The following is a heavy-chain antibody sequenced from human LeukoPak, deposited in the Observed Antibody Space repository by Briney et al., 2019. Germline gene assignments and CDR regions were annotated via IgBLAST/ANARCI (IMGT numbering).Heavy chain of an antibody. J-gene: IGHJ6*03. Sequence: ASVKVSCKPSGYGFSNYGISWVRQAPGRGLEWMGWISTYNGNTNYAQKFQGRVTMTTDTSTSTAYMELRSLRFDDTAVYYCARVFTIFGVVITYYMDVWGKGTTVTVSS. CDR1: GYGFSNYG. CDR2: ISTYNGNT. CDR3: ARVFTIFGVVITYYMDV. D-gene: IGHD3-3*01. V-gene: IGHV1-18*01.